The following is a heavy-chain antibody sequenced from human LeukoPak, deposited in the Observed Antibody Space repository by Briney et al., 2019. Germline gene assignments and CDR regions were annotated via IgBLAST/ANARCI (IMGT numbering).Heavy chain of an antibody. CDR3: AKERYSRGLRFDYYYGMDV. Sequence: PGGSLRLSCAASGFTFSSYGMHWVRQAPGKGLEWVAVISYDGSNKYYADSVKGRFTISRDNSKNTLYLQMNSLRAEDTAVYYCAKERYSRGLRFDYYYGMDVWGQGTTVTVSS. J-gene: IGHJ6*02. V-gene: IGHV3-30*18. CDR2: ISYDGSNK. CDR1: GFTFSSYG. D-gene: IGHD6-19*01.